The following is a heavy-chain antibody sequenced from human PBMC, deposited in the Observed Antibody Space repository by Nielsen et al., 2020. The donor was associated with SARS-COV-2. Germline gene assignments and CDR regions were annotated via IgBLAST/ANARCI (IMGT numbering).Heavy chain of an antibody. CDR1: GYSFTSYW. CDR2: IYPGDSGT. V-gene: IGHV5-51*01. CDR3: ARPNSSGWYHAFDI. Sequence: KVSCKGSGYSFTSYWIGWVRQMPGKGLEWMGIIYPGDSGTRYSPSFQGQVTISADKSISTAYLQWSSLKASDTAMYYCARPNSSGWYHAFDIWGQGTMVTVSS. J-gene: IGHJ3*02. D-gene: IGHD6-19*01.